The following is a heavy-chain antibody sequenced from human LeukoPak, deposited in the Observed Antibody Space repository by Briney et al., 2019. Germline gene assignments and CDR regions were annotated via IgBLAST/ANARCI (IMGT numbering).Heavy chain of an antibody. D-gene: IGHD5-24*01. CDR3: AGPSSGWLQSAWAY. CDR2: INYSGNT. Sequence: SETLSLTCAVYGGSFSGYYWGWIRQPPGKGLEWIGSINYSGNTYDNPSLKSRVTISVDTSKNQFSLKLSSVTAADTAMYYCAGPSSGWLQSAWAYWGQGTLVTVSS. V-gene: IGHV4-34*01. CDR1: GGSFSGYY. J-gene: IGHJ4*02.